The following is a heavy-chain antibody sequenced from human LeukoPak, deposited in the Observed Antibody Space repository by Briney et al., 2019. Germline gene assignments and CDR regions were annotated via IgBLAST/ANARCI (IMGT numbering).Heavy chain of an antibody. D-gene: IGHD3-10*01. CDR3: ASRYYVDF. V-gene: IGHV3-74*01. Sequence: GGSLRLSCAASGFTFSTYWMHWVRQGPGKGLVWVSRISSDGSSATYADSVKGRFTVSRDNAKNTLYLQMNSLRAEDTAVYYCASRYYVDFWGQGTLVTVSS. CDR1: GFTFSTYW. J-gene: IGHJ4*02. CDR2: ISSDGSSA.